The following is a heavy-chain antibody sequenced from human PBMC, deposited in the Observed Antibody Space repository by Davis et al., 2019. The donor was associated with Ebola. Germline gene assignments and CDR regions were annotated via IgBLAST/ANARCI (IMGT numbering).Heavy chain of an antibody. Sequence: GGSLRLSCSASGFIFSTYVMSWVRQAPGKGLEWVSTYGTSADTYYADSVKGRFTISRDDAKNSLYLQMNSLTAGDTAVYYCVRSRGYWGQGTLVTVSS. J-gene: IGHJ4*02. CDR1: GFIFSTYV. CDR3: VRSRGY. V-gene: IGHV3-21*01. CDR2: YGTSADT. D-gene: IGHD3-10*01.